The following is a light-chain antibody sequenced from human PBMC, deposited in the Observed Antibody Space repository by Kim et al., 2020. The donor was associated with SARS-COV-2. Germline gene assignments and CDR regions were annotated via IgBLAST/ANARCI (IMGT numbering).Light chain of an antibody. V-gene: IGLV1-44*01. CDR1: SSNIGRNT. CDR3: AAWDDSLNGVV. J-gene: IGLJ2*01. CDR2: SNN. Sequence: QGVTIACSGSSSNIGRNTVNWYQQRPGTAPKLLIYSNNQRPSGVPDRFSGSKSGNSASLAISGLQSEDEDDYYCAAWDDSLNGVVFGGGTKLTVL.